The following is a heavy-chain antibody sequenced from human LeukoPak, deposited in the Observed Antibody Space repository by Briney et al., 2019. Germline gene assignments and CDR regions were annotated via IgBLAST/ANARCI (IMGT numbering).Heavy chain of an antibody. CDR3: ARDLVERGYNFGRCDY. D-gene: IGHD5-18*01. V-gene: IGHV3-21*01. J-gene: IGHJ4*02. CDR2: ISSSSSYI. CDR1: GFTFSSYS. Sequence: GGSLRLSCAASGFTFSSYSMNWVRQAPGKGLDWVPSISSSSSYIYYADSVKGRFTISRDNAKNSLYLQMNSLRAEDTAVYYCARDLVERGYNFGRCDYWGQGTLVTVSS.